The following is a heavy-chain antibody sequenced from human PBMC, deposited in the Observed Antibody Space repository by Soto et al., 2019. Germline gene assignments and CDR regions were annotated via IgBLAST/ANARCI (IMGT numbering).Heavy chain of an antibody. CDR3: AFDGGAAYYYYMDV. V-gene: IGHV1-3*01. CDR1: GYTFTSYA. CDR2: INAGNGNT. D-gene: IGHD3-9*01. J-gene: IGHJ6*03. Sequence: ASVKVSCKASGYTFTSYAMHWVRQAPGQRLEWMGWINAGNGNTKYSQKFQGRVTITRDTSASTAYMELSSLRSEDTAVYYCAFDGGAAYYYYMDVWGKGTTVTVSS.